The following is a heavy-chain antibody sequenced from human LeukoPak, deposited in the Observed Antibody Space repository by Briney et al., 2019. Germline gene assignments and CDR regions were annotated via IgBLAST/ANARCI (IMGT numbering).Heavy chain of an antibody. CDR3: ARGATVRAPPLDY. V-gene: IGHV3-21*01. Sequence: PGGSLRLSCAASGFTFSCYSMNWVRQAPGKGLEWVSSIGSSSSYIYYADSVKGRFSISRDNAKNSLYLQMNSLRAEDTAVYYCARGATVRAPPLDYWGQGTLVTVSS. CDR2: IGSSSSYI. J-gene: IGHJ4*02. CDR1: GFTFSCYS. D-gene: IGHD4-17*01.